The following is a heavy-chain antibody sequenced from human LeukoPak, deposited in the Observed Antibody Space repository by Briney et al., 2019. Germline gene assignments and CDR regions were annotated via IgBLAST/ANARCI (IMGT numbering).Heavy chain of an antibody. Sequence: GGSLRLSCAASGFTFSSYAMHWVRQAPGKGLEWVAVISYDGSNKYYADSVKGRFTISRDNTKNTLYLQMNSLRAEDTAVYYCARGATYSSSSLWFDPWGQGTLVTVSS. CDR2: ISYDGSNK. CDR3: ARGATYSSSSLWFDP. CDR1: GFTFSSYA. J-gene: IGHJ5*02. V-gene: IGHV3-30-3*01. D-gene: IGHD6-6*01.